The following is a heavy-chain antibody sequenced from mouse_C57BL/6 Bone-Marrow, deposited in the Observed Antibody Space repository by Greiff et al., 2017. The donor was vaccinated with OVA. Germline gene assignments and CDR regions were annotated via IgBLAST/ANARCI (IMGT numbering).Heavy chain of an antibody. V-gene: IGHV1-55*01. CDR3: ANWLRHY. D-gene: IGHD2-2*01. CDR1: GYTFTSYW. CDR2: IYPGSGST. J-gene: IGHJ2*01. Sequence: QVQLPQSGAELVKPGASVKMSCKASGYTFTSYWITWVKQRPGQGLEWIGDIYPGSGSTNYNEKFKSKATLTVDTSSSTAYMQLSSLTSEDSSVYYRANWLRHYWGQETTLTVSS.